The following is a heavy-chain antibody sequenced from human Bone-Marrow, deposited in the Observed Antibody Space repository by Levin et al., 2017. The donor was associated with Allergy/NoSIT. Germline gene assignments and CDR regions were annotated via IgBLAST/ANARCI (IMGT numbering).Heavy chain of an antibody. CDR1: GFTFSSYA. CDR3: AKGGSYYALSGTDDGMDV. J-gene: IGHJ6*02. CDR2: ISGSGGST. D-gene: IGHD1-26*01. V-gene: IGHV3-23*01. Sequence: GGSLRLSCAASGFTFSSYAMSWVRQAPGKGLEWVSAISGSGGSTYYADSVKGRFTISRDNSKNTLYLQMNSLRAEDTAVYYCAKGGSYYALSGTDDGMDVWGQGTTVTVSS.